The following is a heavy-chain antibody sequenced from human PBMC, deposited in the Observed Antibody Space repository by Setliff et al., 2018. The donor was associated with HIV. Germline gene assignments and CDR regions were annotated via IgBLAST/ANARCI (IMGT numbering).Heavy chain of an antibody. CDR2: IYNSGNT. CDR3: ARDGVQYSSGWNGYYCDY. CDR1: GGSISSHY. Sequence: PSETLSLTCTVSGGSISSHYWGWIRQPAGKGLEWIGRIYNSGNTNYNPSLKSRVNMSVDASKNQFSLNLKSVTAADTAVYYCARDGVQYSSGWNGYYCDYWGQGTLVTVSS. J-gene: IGHJ4*02. D-gene: IGHD6-19*01. V-gene: IGHV4-4*07.